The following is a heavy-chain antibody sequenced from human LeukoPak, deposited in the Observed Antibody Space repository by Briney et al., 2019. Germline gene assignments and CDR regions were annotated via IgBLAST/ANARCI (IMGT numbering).Heavy chain of an antibody. J-gene: IGHJ5*02. CDR1: GDSVSSNSVT. D-gene: IGHD2-2*01. CDR2: TYYRSTWYN. Sequence: SQTRSLTCAISGDSVSSNSVTWNWIRQSPSRGLEWLGRTYYRSTWYNDYAVSVRGRITVNPDTSKNQFSLHLNSVTPEDTAVYYCARRLTQYDCFDPWGQGILVTVSS. V-gene: IGHV6-1*01. CDR3: ARRLTQYDCFDP.